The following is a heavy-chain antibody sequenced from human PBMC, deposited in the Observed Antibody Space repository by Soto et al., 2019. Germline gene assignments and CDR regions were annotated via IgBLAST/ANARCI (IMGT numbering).Heavy chain of an antibody. V-gene: IGHV3-11*01. CDR3: ATVGSCSSDSCYFDYFDL. CDR1: DFTFSDYL. CDR2: ITNDGTVT. D-gene: IGHD2-2*01. Sequence: GGSLRLSCAASDFTFSDYLMSWIRQTPGRGLEWISYITNDGTVTSYADSVKGRFTISRDNDKNTLYLQMNRLRADDTALYYCATVGSCSSDSCYFDYFDLWGQGTRVTVSS. J-gene: IGHJ4*02.